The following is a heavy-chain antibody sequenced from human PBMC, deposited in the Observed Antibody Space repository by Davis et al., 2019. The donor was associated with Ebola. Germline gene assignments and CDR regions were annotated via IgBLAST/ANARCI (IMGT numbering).Heavy chain of an antibody. D-gene: IGHD3-16*01. CDR3: TDLGAGSDY. Sequence: GESLKISCAASGFTFSDHYMDWVRQAPGKGLEWVAGIKNKAQSYTTHYAASVKGRFTISRDDSKNSLFLDIISLKTEDTAIYYCTDLGAGSDYWGQGALVTVPS. CDR2: IKNKAQSYTT. J-gene: IGHJ4*02. CDR1: GFTFSDHY. V-gene: IGHV3-72*01.